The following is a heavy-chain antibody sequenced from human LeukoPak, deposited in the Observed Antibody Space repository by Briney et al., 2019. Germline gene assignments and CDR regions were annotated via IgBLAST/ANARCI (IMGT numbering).Heavy chain of an antibody. CDR1: GGSISSGGYS. Sequence: PSQTLSLTCTVSGGSISSGGYSWSWIRQHPGKGLEWIGYIYYSGSTYYNPSLKSRVTISVDTSKNQFSLKLSSVTAADTAVYYCASGASGSYPSGSWGQGTLVTVSS. D-gene: IGHD3-10*01. CDR3: ASGASGSYPSGS. J-gene: IGHJ4*02. CDR2: IYYSGST. V-gene: IGHV4-31*03.